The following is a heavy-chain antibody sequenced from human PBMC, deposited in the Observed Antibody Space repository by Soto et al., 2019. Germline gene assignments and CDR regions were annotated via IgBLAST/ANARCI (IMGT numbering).Heavy chain of an antibody. D-gene: IGHD5-18*01. Sequence: QAQLVQSGAEVKKPGASVRVSCKASGYSFSSYYMHWVRQAPGQGLEWMGLINPSGRSAAYAQKFQGRVTMTKDTSNTKVYMNLRRLRSEETTVYYCARDRDAAMASYYYYGIDVWGQGTTFTVSS. J-gene: IGHJ6*02. V-gene: IGHV1-46*01. CDR3: ARDRDAAMASYYYYGIDV. CDR2: INPSGRSA. CDR1: GYSFSSYY.